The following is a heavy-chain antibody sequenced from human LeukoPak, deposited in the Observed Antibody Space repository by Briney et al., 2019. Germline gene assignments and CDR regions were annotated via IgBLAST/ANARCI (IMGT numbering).Heavy chain of an antibody. CDR1: GGSISSGSYY. Sequence: ASETLSLTCTVSGGSISSGSYYWSWIRQPAGKGLEWIGRIYTSESTYYNPSLKSRVTISVDTSKNQFSLKLSSVTAADTAVYYCARTSSSGLVGGYYFDYWGQGTLVTVSS. CDR3: ARTSSSGLVGGYYFDY. D-gene: IGHD6-19*01. V-gene: IGHV4-61*02. J-gene: IGHJ4*02. CDR2: IYTSEST.